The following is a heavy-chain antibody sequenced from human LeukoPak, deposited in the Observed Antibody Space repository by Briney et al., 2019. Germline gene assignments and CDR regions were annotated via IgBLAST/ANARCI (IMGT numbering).Heavy chain of an antibody. Sequence: GGSLRLSCAASGFTFSTYSMSWVRQAPGKGLEWVSALSRSGGSTYYADFVKGRFTISRDNSKNTLYLQMNSLRAEDTAIYYCAKGGDSNYDYFDYWGQGTLVTVSS. CDR1: GFTFSTYS. CDR3: AKGGDSNYDYFDY. V-gene: IGHV3-23*01. CDR2: LSRSGGST. J-gene: IGHJ4*02. D-gene: IGHD4-11*01.